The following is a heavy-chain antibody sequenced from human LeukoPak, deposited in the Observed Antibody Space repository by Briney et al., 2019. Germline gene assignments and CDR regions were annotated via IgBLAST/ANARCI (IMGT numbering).Heavy chain of an antibody. D-gene: IGHD3-10*01. CDR2: IYTSGST. J-gene: IGHJ6*03. Sequence: PSETLSLTCTVSGGSISSYYWSWIRQPAGKGLEWIGRIYTSGSTNYNPSLKSRVTMSVDTSKNQFSLKLSSVTAADTAVYYCARSLMVRGVMYYYYYYMDVWGKGTTVTISS. CDR1: GGSISSYY. CDR3: ARSLMVRGVMYYYYYYMDV. V-gene: IGHV4-4*07.